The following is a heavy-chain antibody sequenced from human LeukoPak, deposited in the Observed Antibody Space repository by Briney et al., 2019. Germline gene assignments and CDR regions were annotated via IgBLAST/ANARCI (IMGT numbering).Heavy chain of an antibody. J-gene: IGHJ6*02. CDR3: AKDPCTDGVCYTSSYCGMDA. Sequence: GGSLRLSCAASGFTFSSYAMSWVRQAPGKGLEWVSVISGSSLSAYYADSVKGRFTISRDNSKNTLYLQMNSLRVEDTAVYYCAKDPCTDGVCYTSSYCGMDAWGLGTTVTVSS. CDR2: ISGSSLSA. CDR1: GFTFSSYA. V-gene: IGHV3-23*01. D-gene: IGHD2-8*01.